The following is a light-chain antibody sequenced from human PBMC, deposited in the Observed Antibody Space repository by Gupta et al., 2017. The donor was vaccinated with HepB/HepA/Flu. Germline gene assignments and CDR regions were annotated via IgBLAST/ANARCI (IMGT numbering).Light chain of an antibody. J-gene: IGKJ3*01. CDR1: QSVGTN. CDR3: QQYNNWPPFT. V-gene: IGKV3-15*01. CDR2: GTS. Sequence: EIVMTLSPATLSVSPGERATLSCRASQSVGTNLAWYQHKPGQAPRLLIYGTSTRATGIPARFSGSGSGTEFTLTISSLQSEDFAVYYCQQYNNWPPFTFGPGTEVDIK.